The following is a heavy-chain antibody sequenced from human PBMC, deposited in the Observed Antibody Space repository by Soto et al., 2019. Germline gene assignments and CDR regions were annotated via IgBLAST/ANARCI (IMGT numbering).Heavy chain of an antibody. D-gene: IGHD3-10*01. CDR2: VYWDEDK. J-gene: IGHJ4*02. CDR1: GFSLSTIGVG. CDR3: AHTFHYGSGNYASYYFDY. Sequence: QITLKESGPTLVKPTQTLTLTCTFSGFSLSTIGVGVGWIRQPPGKALEWLALVYWDEDKRHSPSLKSRLTLNKDTYKNRVVLTMTNMDPVDTATYYCAHTFHYGSGNYASYYFDYWGQGTLVTTSS. V-gene: IGHV2-5*02.